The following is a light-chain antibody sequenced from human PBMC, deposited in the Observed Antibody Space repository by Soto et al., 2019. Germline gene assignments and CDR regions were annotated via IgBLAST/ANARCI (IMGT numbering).Light chain of an antibody. CDR1: QSVSSSY. CDR3: QQYGSSPSGVYT. CDR2: GAS. V-gene: IGKV3-20*01. J-gene: IGKJ2*01. Sequence: EIVLTQSPGTLSLTPGERATLSCRASQSVSSSYLAWYQQKPGQAPRLLIYGASSRATGIPDRFSGSGSGTDFTLTISRLEPEDFAVYYCQQYGSSPSGVYTFGQGTKLEIK.